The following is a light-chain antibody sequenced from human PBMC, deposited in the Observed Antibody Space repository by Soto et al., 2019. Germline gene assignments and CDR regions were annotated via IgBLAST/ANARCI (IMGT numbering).Light chain of an antibody. CDR2: DVS. CDR3: SSYTSSSTRV. CDR1: SSDVGCYNY. J-gene: IGLJ3*02. Sequence: QSALTQPASVSGSPGQSITISCTGTSSDVGCYNYVSWYQQHPGKAPKLMIYDVSNRPSGVCNRFSGSKSANTASLTISGLQAEDEADYYCSSYTSSSTRVFGRGTKLTVL. V-gene: IGLV2-14*01.